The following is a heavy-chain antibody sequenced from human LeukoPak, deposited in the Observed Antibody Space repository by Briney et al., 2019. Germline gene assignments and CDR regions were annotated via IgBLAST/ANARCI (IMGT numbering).Heavy chain of an antibody. Sequence: SVKVSCKASGYTFTSYDISWVRQAPGQGLEWMGGIIPIFGTANYAQKFQGRVTITADESTSTAYMELSSLRSEDTAVYYCARVTQLGRYYFDYWGQGTLVTVSS. J-gene: IGHJ4*02. D-gene: IGHD1-26*01. CDR1: GYTFTSYD. V-gene: IGHV1-69*13. CDR3: ARVTQLGRYYFDY. CDR2: IIPIFGTA.